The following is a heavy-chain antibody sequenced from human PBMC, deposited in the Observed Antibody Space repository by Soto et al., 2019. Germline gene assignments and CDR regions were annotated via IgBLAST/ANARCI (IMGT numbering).Heavy chain of an antibody. J-gene: IGHJ3*02. CDR3: ARRPYGGDVYAFDI. V-gene: IGHV5-51*01. CDR1: GYTFINYW. D-gene: IGHD5-12*01. CDR2: IYPGDSDT. Sequence: GESLKISCKCSGYTFINYWIGWVRQMPGKGLECMGIIYPGDSDTRYSPSFQGQVTISADKSITTAYLQWSSLKASDTAIYYCARRPYGGDVYAFDIWGQGTMVTVSS.